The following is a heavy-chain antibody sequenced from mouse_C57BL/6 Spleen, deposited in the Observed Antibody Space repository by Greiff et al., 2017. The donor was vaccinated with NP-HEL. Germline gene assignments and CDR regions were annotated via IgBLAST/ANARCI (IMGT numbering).Heavy chain of an antibody. D-gene: IGHD2-4*01. CDR1: GYTFTDYE. V-gene: IGHV1-15*01. J-gene: IGHJ4*01. CDR2: IDPENGGT. Sequence: QVQLQQSGAELVRPGASVTLSCKASGYTFTDYEMHWVKQTPVHGLEWIGAIDPENGGTAYNQKFKGKAILTADQSSSTADMELRSLTSEDSAVYYGTRRAIYYDYDNYAMDYWGQGTSVTVSS. CDR3: TRRAIYYDYDNYAMDY.